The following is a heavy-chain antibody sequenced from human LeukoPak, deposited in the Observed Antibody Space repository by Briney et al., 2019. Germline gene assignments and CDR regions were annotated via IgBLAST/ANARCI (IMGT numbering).Heavy chain of an antibody. J-gene: IGHJ4*02. CDR1: GYTFTGYY. V-gene: IGHV1-46*01. CDR2: INPSGGST. D-gene: IGHD5-24*01. CDR3: ASAVEDYFDY. Sequence: ASVKVSCKASGYTFTGYYMHWVRQAPGQGLEWMGIINPSGGSTSYAQKFQGRVTMTRDMSTGTVYMELSSLRSEDTVVYYCASAVEDYFDYWGQGTLVTVSS.